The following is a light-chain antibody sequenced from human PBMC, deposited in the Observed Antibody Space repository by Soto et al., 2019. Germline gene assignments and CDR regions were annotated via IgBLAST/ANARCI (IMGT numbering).Light chain of an antibody. CDR1: QRISSY. V-gene: IGKV1-39*01. Sequence: DIQMTQSPSCLSASVGDRVTITCRASQRISSYLNWYQQKPGKAPKLLIYAASSLQSGVPSRFSGSGSGTDFTLTISSLQPEDFATYYCQQSYSTPRGFGGGTKVEIK. J-gene: IGKJ4*01. CDR2: AAS. CDR3: QQSYSTPRG.